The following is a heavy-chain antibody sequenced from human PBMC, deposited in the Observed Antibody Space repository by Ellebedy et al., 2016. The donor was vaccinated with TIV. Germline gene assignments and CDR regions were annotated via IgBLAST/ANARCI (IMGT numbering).Heavy chain of an antibody. Sequence: MPSETLSLTCTVSGGSISSSSYYWGWIRQPPGKGLEWIGSIYYSGSTNYNPSLKSRVTISVDTSKNQFSLKLSSVTAADTAVYYCARGDLPPDYFDYWGQGTLVTVSS. D-gene: IGHD5-24*01. CDR3: ARGDLPPDYFDY. V-gene: IGHV4-39*07. J-gene: IGHJ4*02. CDR1: GGSISSSSYY. CDR2: IYYSGST.